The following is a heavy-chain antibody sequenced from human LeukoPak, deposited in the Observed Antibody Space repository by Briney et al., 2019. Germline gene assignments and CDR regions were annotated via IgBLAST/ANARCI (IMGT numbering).Heavy chain of an antibody. J-gene: IGHJ4*02. Sequence: VASVKVSCKASGGTFSSYAISWVRQAPGQGLEWMGGIIPIFGTANYAQKFQGRVTITADESTSTAYMELSSLRSEDTAVYYCARGALQQPKGLDYWGQGTLVTVSS. CDR3: ARGALQQPKGLDY. CDR2: IIPIFGTA. D-gene: IGHD6-13*01. CDR1: GGTFSSYA. V-gene: IGHV1-69*13.